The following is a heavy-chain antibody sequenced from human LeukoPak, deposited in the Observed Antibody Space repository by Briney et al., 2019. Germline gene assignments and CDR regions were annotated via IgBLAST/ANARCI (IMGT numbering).Heavy chain of an antibody. V-gene: IGHV4-59*08. CDR3: ARWAGDYYGSGSYYFDY. Sequence: SETLSLTCTVSGGSISSYYWSWIRQPPGKGLEWIGSIYHSGSTYYNPSLKSRVTISVDTSKNQFSLKLSSVTAADTAVYYCARWAGDYYGSGSYYFDYWGQGTLVTVSS. J-gene: IGHJ4*02. D-gene: IGHD3-10*01. CDR1: GGSISSYY. CDR2: IYHSGST.